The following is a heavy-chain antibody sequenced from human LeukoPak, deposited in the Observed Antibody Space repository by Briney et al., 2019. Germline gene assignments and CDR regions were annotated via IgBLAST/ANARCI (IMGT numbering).Heavy chain of an antibody. CDR3: VHSYGFSYFDY. CDR2: ISYDGSNK. J-gene: IGHJ4*02. CDR1: GFTFSSYA. D-gene: IGHD5-18*01. Sequence: GAYLRFYCAASGFTFSSYAMHWVRQAPGKGLEWVAVISYDGSNKYYADSVKGRFTISRDNSKNTLYLQMNSLRAEDTAVYYCVHSYGFSYFDYWGQGTLVTVSS. V-gene: IGHV3-30*04.